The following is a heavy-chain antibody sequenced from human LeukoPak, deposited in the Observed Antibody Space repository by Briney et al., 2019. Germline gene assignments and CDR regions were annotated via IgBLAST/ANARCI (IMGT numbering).Heavy chain of an antibody. CDR2: IYYSGST. CDR3: ARELGGGYYYYYMDV. Sequence: SETLSLTCTVSGGSISSSSYYWGWIRQPPGKGLEWIGSIYYSGSTYYNPSLKSRVTISVDTSKNQFSLKLSSVTAADTAVYYCARELGGGYYYYYMDVWGKGTTVTVSS. V-gene: IGHV4-39*07. J-gene: IGHJ6*03. D-gene: IGHD3-10*01. CDR1: GGSISSSSYY.